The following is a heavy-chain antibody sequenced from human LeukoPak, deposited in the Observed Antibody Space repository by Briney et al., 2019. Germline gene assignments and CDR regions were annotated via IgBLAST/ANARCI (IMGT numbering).Heavy chain of an antibody. V-gene: IGHV4-34*01. CDR1: GGSFSGYY. J-gene: IGHJ4*02. CDR3: ARSRRGSSGWYGH. CDR2: INHSGST. Sequence: SGTLSLTCAVYGGSFSGYYWSWIRQPPGKGLEWIGEINHSGSTNYNPSLKSRVTISVDTSENQFSLKLSSVTAADTAVYYCARSRRGSSGWYGHWGQGTLVTLST. D-gene: IGHD6-19*01.